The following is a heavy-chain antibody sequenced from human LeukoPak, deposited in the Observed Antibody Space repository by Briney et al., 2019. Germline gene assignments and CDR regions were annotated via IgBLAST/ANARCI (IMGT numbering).Heavy chain of an antibody. CDR1: GYTFTGYY. V-gene: IGHV1-2*02. Sequence: ASVKVSCKASGYTFTGYYMHWVRQAPGLGFEWMGWINPNSGGTNYAQKFQGRVTMTRDTSISTAYMELSRLRSDDTAVYYCAREEGITIFGVVSTRDKNWFDPWGQGTLVTVSS. D-gene: IGHD3-3*01. J-gene: IGHJ5*02. CDR2: INPNSGGT. CDR3: AREEGITIFGVVSTRDKNWFDP.